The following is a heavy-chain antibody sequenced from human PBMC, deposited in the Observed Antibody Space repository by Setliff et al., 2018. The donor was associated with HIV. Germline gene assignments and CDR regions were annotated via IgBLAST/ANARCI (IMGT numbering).Heavy chain of an antibody. J-gene: IGHJ4*02. CDR2: IVDSGTA. CDR1: GGSLTNYY. Sequence: SETLSLTCVLYGGSLTNYYWTWIRQSPGKGLEWIGEIVDSGTATYNHSLKSRVTISLDTSKNQFSLRLKSVTAAETAVYYCARGGDGYNPGGGTFDHWGQGTLVTVSS. D-gene: IGHD1-1*01. V-gene: IGHV4-34*01. CDR3: ARGGDGYNPGGGTFDH.